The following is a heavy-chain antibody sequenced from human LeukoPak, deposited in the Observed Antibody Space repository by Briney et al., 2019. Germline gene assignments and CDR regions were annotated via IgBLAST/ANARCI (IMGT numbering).Heavy chain of an antibody. CDR2: INPNGGDT. Sequence: WASVKVSCKTSGYTFTTYYMHWVRQAPGRGLEWMGIINPNGGDTNYAQKLQGRVTMTSDTSTSTVYMELSSLRSEDTAVYYCARDRTSGTYFFDSWGQGTLVTVSS. J-gene: IGHJ4*02. V-gene: IGHV1-46*04. D-gene: IGHD1-26*01. CDR3: ARDRTSGTYFFDS. CDR1: GYTFTTYY.